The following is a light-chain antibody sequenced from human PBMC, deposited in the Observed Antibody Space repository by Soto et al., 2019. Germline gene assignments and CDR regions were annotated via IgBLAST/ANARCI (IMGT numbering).Light chain of an antibody. CDR2: DVI. CDR1: SSDVGGYNY. CDR3: NSYAGSNNWV. V-gene: IGLV2-8*01. Sequence: QSVLTQPPSASGSPGQSVSISCAGTSSDVGGYNYVSWYQQHPGKAPKIMIYDVIKRPSVVPDRFSGSKSGNTASLTVSGLQADDEADDYCNSYAGSNNWVFGGGTQLTVL. J-gene: IGLJ3*02.